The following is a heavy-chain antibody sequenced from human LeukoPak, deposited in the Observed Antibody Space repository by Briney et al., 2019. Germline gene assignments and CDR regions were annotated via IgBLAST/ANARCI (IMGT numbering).Heavy chain of an antibody. D-gene: IGHD3-22*01. Sequence: GGSLRLSCAASEFTFSKYGMHWVRQAPGKGLEWVASISFDINDRKYAESVRGRFTISRDNSKNTLYLQMNSVRAADTDVYYCEIHYYDSSGYADYWGQGTLVTVSS. CDR2: ISFDINDR. V-gene: IGHV3-30*03. J-gene: IGHJ4*02. CDR1: EFTFSKYG. CDR3: EIHYYDSSGYADY.